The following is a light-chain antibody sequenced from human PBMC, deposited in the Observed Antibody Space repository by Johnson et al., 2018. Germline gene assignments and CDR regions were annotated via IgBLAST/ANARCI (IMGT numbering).Light chain of an antibody. J-gene: IGLJ1*01. CDR3: GTWDSSLSAGNV. Sequence: QSVLTQPPSVSAALGQKVTISCSGSSSNIGNNYVSWYQQLPGTAPKLLIYENNKRPSGIPDRFSGSKSGTSATLGITGLQTGDEADYYCGTWDSSLSAGNVFGTGTKVTGL. V-gene: IGLV1-51*02. CDR1: SSNIGNNY. CDR2: ENN.